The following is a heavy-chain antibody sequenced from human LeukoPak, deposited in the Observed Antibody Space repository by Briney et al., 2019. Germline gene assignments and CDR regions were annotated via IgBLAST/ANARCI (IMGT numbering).Heavy chain of an antibody. CDR3: ARASGYHFGTDFDY. D-gene: IGHD5-12*01. CDR2: INPNSGGT. V-gene: IGHV1-2*02. J-gene: IGHJ4*02. Sequence: ASVKVTFESSGYTFTVYYIHWVRQAPGQGLEWMGWINPNSGGTNYEQKFQGRVTMTRDTSISTAYMDLSRLRSDDTAVYYCARASGYHFGTDFDYWGQGTLVTVSS. CDR1: GYTFTVYY.